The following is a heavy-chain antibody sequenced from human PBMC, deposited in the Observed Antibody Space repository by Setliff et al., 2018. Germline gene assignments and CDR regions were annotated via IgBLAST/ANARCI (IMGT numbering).Heavy chain of an antibody. V-gene: IGHV7-4-1*02. CDR3: ATGSLVAAGTGH. CDR1: GYTLTTYF. D-gene: IGHD6-13*01. J-gene: IGHJ4*02. Sequence: ASVKVSCKASGYTLTTYFLNWVRQAPGQGLEWMGYINTRTGNPMYAQGFTGRFVFSLDPSVSTAYLQISSLKAEDTALYYCATGSLVAAGTGHWGQGTLVTVSS. CDR2: INTRTGNP.